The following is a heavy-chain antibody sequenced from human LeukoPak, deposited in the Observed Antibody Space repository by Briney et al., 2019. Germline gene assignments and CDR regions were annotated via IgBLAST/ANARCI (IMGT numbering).Heavy chain of an antibody. V-gene: IGHV1-69*13. Sequence: GASVKVSCKASGGTFSSYAISWVRQAPGQGLEWMGGIIPILGTANYAQKFQGRVTITADESTSTAYMELSSLRSEDTAVYYCALVPAAEGYYYYGMDVWGQGTTVTVSS. CDR3: ALVPAAEGYYYYGMDV. CDR2: IIPILGTA. J-gene: IGHJ6*02. D-gene: IGHD2-2*01. CDR1: GGTFSSYA.